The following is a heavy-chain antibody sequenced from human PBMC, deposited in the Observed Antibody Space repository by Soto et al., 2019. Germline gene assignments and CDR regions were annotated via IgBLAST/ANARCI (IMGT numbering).Heavy chain of an antibody. CDR1: GFTFSSYA. CDR3: ASREWRYYDNGPDY. J-gene: IGHJ4*02. CDR2: ISGSGGST. Sequence: PGGSLRLSCAASGFTFSSYAMSWVRQAPGKGLEWVSAISGSGGSTYYADSVRGRFTISRDISKTTLHFQITSLRAEDTAVYYCASREWRYYDNGPDYWGQGTLVTVSS. V-gene: IGHV3-23*01. D-gene: IGHD3-22*01.